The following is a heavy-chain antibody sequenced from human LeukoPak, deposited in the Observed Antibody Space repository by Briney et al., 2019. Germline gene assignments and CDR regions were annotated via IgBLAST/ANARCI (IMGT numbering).Heavy chain of an antibody. CDR2: INPNHGTT. V-gene: IGHV1-46*01. CDR3: ARGDVLDRSVYNWFDP. CDR1: GYTFTSYY. Sequence: ASVKVSRKASGYTFTSYYIHWVRQAPGQGLEWMGIINPNHGTTTYAQKFQGRVTMTRDTSTSTVYMELSSLRSEDTALYYCARGDVLDRSVYNWFDPWGQGTLVIVSS. J-gene: IGHJ5*02. D-gene: IGHD3-22*01.